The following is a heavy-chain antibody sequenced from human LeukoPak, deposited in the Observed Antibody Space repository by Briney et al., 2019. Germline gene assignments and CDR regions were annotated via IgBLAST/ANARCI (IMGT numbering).Heavy chain of an antibody. Sequence: GGSLRLSCAASGSTFSNYWMTWVRQAPGKGLEWVANIKLDGSEKYYVDSVKGRFTISRDNAKNSLYLQMNSLRAEDTAVYYCAASSGSGNYAYYFDYWGQGTLVTVSS. CDR2: IKLDGSEK. CDR3: AASSGSGNYAYYFDY. D-gene: IGHD3-22*01. CDR1: GSTFSNYW. J-gene: IGHJ4*02. V-gene: IGHV3-7*01.